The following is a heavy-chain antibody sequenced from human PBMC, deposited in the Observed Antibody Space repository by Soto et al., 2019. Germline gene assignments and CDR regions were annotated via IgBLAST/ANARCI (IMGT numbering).Heavy chain of an antibody. CDR1: GYTFTSYY. CDR2: INPSGGST. V-gene: IGHV1-46*01. Sequence: ASVKVSCKASGYTFTSYYMHWVRQAPGQGLEWMGIINPSGGSTSYAQKFQGRVTVTRDTSTSTVYMELSSLRSEDTAVYYCARGPGIAVAGFNWFDPWGQGTLVTVSS. CDR3: ARGPGIAVAGFNWFDP. D-gene: IGHD6-19*01. J-gene: IGHJ5*02.